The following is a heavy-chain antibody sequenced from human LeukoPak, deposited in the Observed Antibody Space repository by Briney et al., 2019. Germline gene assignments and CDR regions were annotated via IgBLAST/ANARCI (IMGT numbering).Heavy chain of an antibody. CDR1: GFTFSSYA. CDR3: ESPRGAGVGY. V-gene: IGHV3-23*01. D-gene: IGHD3-10*01. J-gene: IGHJ4*02. CDR2: ISGSGGIV. Sequence: GGSLRLSCAASGFTFSSYAMSWVRQAPGKGLEGVSGISGSGGIVYYADSVKGRFTLSRDNSTHTLYLQMNSLRAEDTAVYYCESPRGAGVGYWGQGTLVTVSS.